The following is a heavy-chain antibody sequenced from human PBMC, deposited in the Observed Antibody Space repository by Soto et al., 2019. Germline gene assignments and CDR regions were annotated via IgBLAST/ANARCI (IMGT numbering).Heavy chain of an antibody. D-gene: IGHD4-17*01. CDR3: ARCPTTVTRFDY. Sequence: QITLKESGPTLVKPTQTLTLTCTFSGFSLSTSGVGVGWIRQPPGKALEWLALIYWDDDKRYSPSLKSRLTITKDTSKNQVVLTLTNMDTVDTATYYFARCPTTVTRFDYWGKGTLVTVSS. V-gene: IGHV2-5*02. CDR2: IYWDDDK. CDR1: GFSLSTSGVG. J-gene: IGHJ4*02.